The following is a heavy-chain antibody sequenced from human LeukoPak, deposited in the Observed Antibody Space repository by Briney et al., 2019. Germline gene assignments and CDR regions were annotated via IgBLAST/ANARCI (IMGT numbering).Heavy chain of an antibody. CDR2: IDYSGST. D-gene: IGHD4-17*01. J-gene: IGHJ4*02. V-gene: IGHV4-59*01. CDR1: GAFISSYY. CDR3: ARHYYSDPFDY. Sequence: PSETLSLTCTVSGAFISSYYWSWIRQPPGKRLEWIGYIDYSGSTNYNPSLKSRVSISVDTSKNQFSLKLSSVTAADTAVYYCARHYYSDPFDYWGQGTLVTVSS.